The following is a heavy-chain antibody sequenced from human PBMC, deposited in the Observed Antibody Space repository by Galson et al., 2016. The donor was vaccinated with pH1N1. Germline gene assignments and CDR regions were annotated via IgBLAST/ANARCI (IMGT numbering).Heavy chain of an antibody. CDR3: AKNRGYGSGSYGSRMDV. CDR1: GFTFDDYA. D-gene: IGHD3-10*01. V-gene: IGHV3-9*01. Sequence: SLRLSCAASGFTFDDYAMHWVRQAPGKGLEWVSGISWNSGSIGYADSVKGRFTISRDNAKNSLYLQMSSLRAEDTALYYCAKNRGYGSGSYGSRMDVWGQGTTVTVSS. J-gene: IGHJ6*02. CDR2: ISWNSGSI.